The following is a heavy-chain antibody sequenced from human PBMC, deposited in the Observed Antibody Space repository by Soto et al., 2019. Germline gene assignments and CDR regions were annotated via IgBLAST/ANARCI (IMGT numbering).Heavy chain of an antibody. J-gene: IGHJ4*02. Sequence: EVQLLESGGGLVQPGGSLRLSCAASGFSFSIFAMGWVRQAPGKGLEWVSAISGSGDVISYADSVKGRFTVSRDNSRNTLFLQMNSLRAEDTAVYFCAMSIVVPAAMDHFDYWGQGTLCTVAS. CDR3: AMSIVVPAAMDHFDY. CDR1: GFSFSIFA. D-gene: IGHD2-2*01. CDR2: ISGSGDVI. V-gene: IGHV3-23*01.